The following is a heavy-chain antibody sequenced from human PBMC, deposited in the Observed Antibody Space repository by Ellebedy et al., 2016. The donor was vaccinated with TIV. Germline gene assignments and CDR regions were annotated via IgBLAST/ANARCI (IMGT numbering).Heavy chain of an antibody. D-gene: IGHD1-26*01. CDR3: ARDIGYPSGDFDY. J-gene: IGHJ4*02. CDR1: GFTFSSYG. Sequence: GESLKISCAASGFTFSSYGMHWVRQAPGKGLEWVAVIWYDGSNKYYADSVKGRFTISRDNSKNTLYLQMNSLRAEDTAVYYCARDIGYPSGDFDYWGQGTLVTVSS. CDR2: IWYDGSNK. V-gene: IGHV3-33*01.